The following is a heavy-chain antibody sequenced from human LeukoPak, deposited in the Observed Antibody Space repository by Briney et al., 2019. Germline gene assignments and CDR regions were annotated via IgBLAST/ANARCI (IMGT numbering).Heavy chain of an antibody. J-gene: IGHJ6*03. CDR3: ARTGYCTHGVCYAHYYYYYMDV. V-gene: IGHV1-69*02. Sequence: SVKVSCKASGGTFSSYTISWVRQAPGEGLEWMGRIIPILGIANYAQKFQGRVTITADKSTSTAYMELSSLRSEDTAVYYCARTGYCTHGVCYAHYYYYYMDVWGKGTTVTVSS. CDR2: IIPILGIA. D-gene: IGHD2-8*01. CDR1: GGTFSSYT.